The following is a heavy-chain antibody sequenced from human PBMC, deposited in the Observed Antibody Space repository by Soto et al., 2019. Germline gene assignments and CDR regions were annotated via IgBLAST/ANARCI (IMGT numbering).Heavy chain of an antibody. D-gene: IGHD3-3*01. CDR1: GGSFSGYY. J-gene: IGHJ4*02. Sequence: QVQLQQWGAGLLKPSETLSLTCAVYGGSFSGYYWSWIRQPPGKGLEWIGEINHSGSTNYNPSLKSRVTISVDTSKNQFSLKLGSVTAADTAVYYCARGRGDDFWSGYYTGRVYDYWGQGTLVTVSS. CDR3: ARGRGDDFWSGYYTGRVYDY. V-gene: IGHV4-34*01. CDR2: INHSGST.